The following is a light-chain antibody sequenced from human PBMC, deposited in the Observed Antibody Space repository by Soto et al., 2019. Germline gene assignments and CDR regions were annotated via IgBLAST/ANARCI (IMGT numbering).Light chain of an antibody. CDR2: GAS. CDR1: QSISSN. Sequence: EIVMTQSPATLSVSPGERATLSCRASQSISSNLAWYQHKPGQAPRLLIFGASTRATGIPARVSGSGSGTEFILTISSLQSEDFALYYCQQYNNYVTFGQGTRLEIK. J-gene: IGKJ5*01. CDR3: QQYNNYVT. V-gene: IGKV3-15*01.